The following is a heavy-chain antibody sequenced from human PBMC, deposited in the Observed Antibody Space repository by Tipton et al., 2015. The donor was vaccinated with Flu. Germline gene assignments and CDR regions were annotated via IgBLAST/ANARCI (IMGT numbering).Heavy chain of an antibody. D-gene: IGHD3-22*01. Sequence: TLSLTCAVSGGSISSGNWWGWVRQPPEKGLEWIGEIYHSGTPNYNPSLKTRVTISLDKSKNRFSLRLSSVTAADTAVYYCARADNSGYYGWPYYFDYWGQGTLFTVSS. CDR2: IYHSGTP. J-gene: IGHJ4*02. V-gene: IGHV4-4*02. CDR1: GGSISSGNW. CDR3: ARADNSGYYGWPYYFDY.